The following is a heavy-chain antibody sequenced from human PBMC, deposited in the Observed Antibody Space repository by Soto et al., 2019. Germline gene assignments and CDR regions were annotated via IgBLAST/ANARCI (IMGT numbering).Heavy chain of an antibody. CDR2: INHSGST. D-gene: IGHD2-21*02. V-gene: IGHV4-34*01. CDR1: GGSFSGYY. Sequence: QVQLQQWGAGLLKPSETLSLTCAVYGGSFSGYYWSWIRQPPGKGLEWIGEINHSGSTNYNPSLKSRVTISVDTSKNQFSRKLSSVTSADTAVYYCARGRAYCGGDCYSENWFDPWGQGTLVTVSS. CDR3: ARGRAYCGGDCYSENWFDP. J-gene: IGHJ5*02.